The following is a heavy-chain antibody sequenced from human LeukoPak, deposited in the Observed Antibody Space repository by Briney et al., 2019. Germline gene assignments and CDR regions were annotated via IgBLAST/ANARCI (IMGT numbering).Heavy chain of an antibody. V-gene: IGHV3-48*03. D-gene: IGHD1-26*01. CDR1: GFTFCSYE. CDR3: ARDPYSGSYGPYYYYYMDV. CDR2: ISSSGSNI. J-gene: IGHJ6*03. Sequence: PGGSLRLSCAASGFTFCSYEMNWVRQAPGKGLEWVSYISSSGSNIYYADSVKGRFTIYRDNAKNSLYLHMDSLRVEDTFVYYCARDPYSGSYGPYYYYYMDVWGEGTTVTISS.